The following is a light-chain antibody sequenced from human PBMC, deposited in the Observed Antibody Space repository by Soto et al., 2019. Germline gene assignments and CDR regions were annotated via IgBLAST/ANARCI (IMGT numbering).Light chain of an antibody. J-gene: IGKJ4*01. CDR3: QQYDSTPLT. V-gene: IGKV3-20*01. Sequence: EIVLTQSPGTLSLSPGERATLSCRASQSVSSSYLAWYQHKPDQAPRLLIYGASSRATGIPDRFSGSGSGKAFPLTISRLEPEDFAVYYCQQYDSTPLTFGGGTKGENK. CDR1: QSVSSSY. CDR2: GAS.